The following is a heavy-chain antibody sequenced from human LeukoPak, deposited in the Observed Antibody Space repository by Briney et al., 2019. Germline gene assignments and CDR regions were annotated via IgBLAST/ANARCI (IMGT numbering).Heavy chain of an antibody. J-gene: IGHJ6*03. D-gene: IGHD3-10*01. CDR3: ARDRYYGSGSSYLYYYYYMDV. Sequence: SETLSLTCTVSGGSISSYYWSWIRQPAGKGLEWIGRIYATGSTNYNPSLKSRVTMSVDTSKNQFSLKLSSVTAADTAVYYCARDRYYGSGSSYLYYYYYMDVWGKGTTVTVS. V-gene: IGHV4-4*07. CDR2: IYATGST. CDR1: GGSISSYY.